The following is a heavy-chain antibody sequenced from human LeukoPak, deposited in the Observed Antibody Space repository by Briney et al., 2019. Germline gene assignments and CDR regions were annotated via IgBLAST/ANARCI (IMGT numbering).Heavy chain of an antibody. Sequence: GGSLRLSCAASGFMFGNYGMHWVRQAPGQGLEWVALIWYDGSKKYYADSVKGRFTVSRDNSENTLYLQMNGLRADDTAVYYCARGLQPPVLYGMDVWGQGTTVTVSS. J-gene: IGHJ6*02. CDR1: GFMFGNYG. V-gene: IGHV3-33*01. CDR2: IWYDGSKK. D-gene: IGHD4-11*01. CDR3: ARGLQPPVLYGMDV.